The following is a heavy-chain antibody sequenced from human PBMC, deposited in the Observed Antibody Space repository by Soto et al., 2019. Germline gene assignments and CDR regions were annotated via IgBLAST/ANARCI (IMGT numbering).Heavy chain of an antibody. Sequence: SETLSLTCTVSGGSISSYYWSWIRQPPGKGLEWIGCIYYSGSTNYNPSLKSRVTISVDTSKNQFSLKLSSVTAADTAVYYCARSSEDYYDLNALNWFDPWGQGTLVTVS. CDR3: ARSSEDYYDLNALNWFDP. CDR1: GGSISSYY. CDR2: IYYSGST. D-gene: IGHD3-22*01. J-gene: IGHJ5*02. V-gene: IGHV4-59*01.